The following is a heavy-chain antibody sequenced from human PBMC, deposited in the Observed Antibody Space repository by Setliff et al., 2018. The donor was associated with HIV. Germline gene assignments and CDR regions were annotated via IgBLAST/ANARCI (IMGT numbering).Heavy chain of an antibody. CDR3: AKLSGGSFYVNLYYYMDV. Sequence: ETLSLSCVGSGFIFSNYRMNWVRQAPGKGLEWIAYISGSGGAIKDAESVKGRFTISRDNSRNTLYLQMNSLRVEDTAVYYCAKLSGGSFYVNLYYYMDVWGKGTTVTVSS. CDR2: ISGSGGAI. CDR1: GFIFSNYR. J-gene: IGHJ6*03. V-gene: IGHV3-48*01. D-gene: IGHD1-26*01.